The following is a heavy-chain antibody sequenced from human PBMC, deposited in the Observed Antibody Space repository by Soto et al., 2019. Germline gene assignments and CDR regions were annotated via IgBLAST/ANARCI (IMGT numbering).Heavy chain of an antibody. CDR3: ASIALPAAIGDYYGVDV. D-gene: IGHD2-2*01. Sequence: ASVKVSCKASGYTFTGFYIHWVRQAPGQVLEWIGWINPNSGDTNYALNFQGRVSLTRDTSTNTAYMELSRLRFDDTAVYYCASIALPAAIGDYYGVDVWGQGTTVTVSS. V-gene: IGHV1-2*02. J-gene: IGHJ6*02. CDR2: INPNSGDT. CDR1: GYTFTGFY.